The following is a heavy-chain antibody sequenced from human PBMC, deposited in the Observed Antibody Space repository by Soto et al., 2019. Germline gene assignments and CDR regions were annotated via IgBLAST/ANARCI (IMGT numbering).Heavy chain of an antibody. CDR1: GFILSDCA. D-gene: IGHD7-27*01. CDR3: ARDLSWGSNWYYYMDV. V-gene: IGHV3-48*01. J-gene: IGHJ6*03. CDR2: ISSSSSVI. Sequence: PGGSLRLSCATSGFILSDCAMNWFRQAPGKGLEWVSYISSSSSVIDYADSVKGRFTVSRDNARNSLYLQMNSLRAEDTAVYYCARDLSWGSNWYYYMDVWGTGTTVTVSS.